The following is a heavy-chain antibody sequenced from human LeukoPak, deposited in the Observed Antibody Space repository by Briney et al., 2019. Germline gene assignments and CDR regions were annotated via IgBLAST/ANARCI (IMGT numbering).Heavy chain of an antibody. Sequence: TLSLTCTVSGGSISSGSYYWSWIRQPAGKGLEWIGRIYASGSTNYNPSLKSRVTISVDMSKNQFSLKLSSVTAADTAVYYCARGYDPSRDAFDIWAQGTMVTVSS. J-gene: IGHJ3*02. CDR1: GGSISSGSYY. D-gene: IGHD3-22*01. V-gene: IGHV4-61*02. CDR3: ARGYDPSRDAFDI. CDR2: IYASGST.